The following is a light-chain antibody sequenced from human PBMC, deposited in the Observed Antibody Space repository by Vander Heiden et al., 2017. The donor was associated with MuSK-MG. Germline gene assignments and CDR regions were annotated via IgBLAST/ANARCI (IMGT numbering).Light chain of an antibody. CDR3: QQDGSLPRT. V-gene: IGKV3-20*01. CDR1: QGVSASY. CDR2: GAS. Sequence: EIVLTQSPGTLSLSPGERATLSCRASQGVSASYLAWYQQKPGQAPRLLIYGASSRATGIPDRFSGRASATDFTLSISILDPEDFTVYYCQQDGSLPRTFGEGTKVEIK. J-gene: IGKJ4*02.